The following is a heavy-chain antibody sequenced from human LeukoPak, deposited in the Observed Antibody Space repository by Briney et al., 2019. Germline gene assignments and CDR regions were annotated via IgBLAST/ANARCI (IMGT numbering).Heavy chain of an antibody. J-gene: IGHJ4*02. CDR1: GFTFSNAW. V-gene: IGHV3-15*01. CDR3: TFELVVPAAYFDY. D-gene: IGHD2-2*01. CDR2: IKSKTDGGTT. Sequence: GGSLRLSCAASGFTFSNAWMSWVRQAPGKGLEWVGRIKSKTDGGTTDYAAPVKGRFTISRDDSKNTLYLQMNSLKTEDTAVYYCTFELVVPAAYFDYWGQGTLVTVSS.